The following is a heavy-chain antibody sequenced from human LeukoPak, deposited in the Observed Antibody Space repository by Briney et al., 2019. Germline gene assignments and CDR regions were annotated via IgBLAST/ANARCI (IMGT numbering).Heavy chain of an antibody. CDR1: GGTFSSYA. CDR3: ARDKYIERFGELYWFDP. J-gene: IGHJ5*02. CDR2: IIPIFGTA. Sequence: GASVKVSCKASGGTFSSYAISWVRQAPGQGLEWMGGIIPIFGTANYAQKFQGRVTITADESTSTAYMELSSLRSEDTAVYYCARDKYIERFGELYWFDPWGQGTLVTVSS. V-gene: IGHV1-69*13. D-gene: IGHD3-10*01.